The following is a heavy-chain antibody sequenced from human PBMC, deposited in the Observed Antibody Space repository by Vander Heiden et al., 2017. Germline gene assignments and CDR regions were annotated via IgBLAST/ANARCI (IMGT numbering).Heavy chain of an antibody. CDR1: GGSISSSRYY. CDR2: IYYSGST. Sequence: QLQLQESGPGLVKPSETLSLTCTVSGGSISSSRYYWGWIRQPPGKGLEWIGSIYYSGSTYYNPSLKSRVTISVDTSKNQFSLKLSSVTAADTAVYYCARRTYAVAEGPWGQGTLVTVSS. J-gene: IGHJ4*02. V-gene: IGHV4-39*01. CDR3: ARRTYAVAEGP. D-gene: IGHD6-19*01.